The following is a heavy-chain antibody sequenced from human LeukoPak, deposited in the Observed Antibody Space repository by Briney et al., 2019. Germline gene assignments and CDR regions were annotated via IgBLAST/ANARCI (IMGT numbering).Heavy chain of an antibody. Sequence: ASVKVSCKASGYTFTGYYMHWVRQAPGQGLEWMGWINPNSGGTNYAQKFQGRVTMTTDTSTSTAYMELRSLRSDDTAVYYCGRGFPPRRDYDSRGYYSYYFDYWGQGTLVTVSS. CDR1: GYTFTGYY. CDR2: INPNSGGT. D-gene: IGHD3-22*01. V-gene: IGHV1-2*02. CDR3: GRGFPPRRDYDSRGYYSYYFDY. J-gene: IGHJ4*02.